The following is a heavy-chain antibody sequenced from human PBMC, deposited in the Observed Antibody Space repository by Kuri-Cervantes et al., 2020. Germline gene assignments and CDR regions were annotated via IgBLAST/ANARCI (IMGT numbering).Heavy chain of an antibody. V-gene: IGHV3-23*01. CDR2: ISGSGGST. CDR3: AKVQVDDYDSLTGYPMGWFDP. CDR1: GFTFSSYA. J-gene: IGHJ5*02. Sequence: GESPKISCAASGFTFSSYAMSWDRQAPGKGLGWVSGISGSGGSTYYADSVKGRFTISRDNYKNTLYLQMNSLRAEDTAVYYCAKVQVDDYDSLTGYPMGWFDPWGQGTLVTVSS. D-gene: IGHD3-9*01.